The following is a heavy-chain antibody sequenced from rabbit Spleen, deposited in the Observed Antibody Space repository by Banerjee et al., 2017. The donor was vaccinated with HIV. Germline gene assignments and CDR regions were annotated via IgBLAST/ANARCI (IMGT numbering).Heavy chain of an antibody. CDR3: ARDLDGVNGWNFGW. D-gene: IGHD2-1*01. V-gene: IGHV1S45*01. CDR2: IYAGSRVST. J-gene: IGHJ4*01. CDR1: GFTLSGYW. Sequence: QEQLEESGGDLVKPGGTLTLTCTASGFTLSGYWMSWVRQAPGKGLEWIGTIYAGSRVSTYYASWAKGRFTFSKTSSTTVTLQMTSLTAVDTATYFCARDLDGVNGWNFGWWGQGTLVTVS.